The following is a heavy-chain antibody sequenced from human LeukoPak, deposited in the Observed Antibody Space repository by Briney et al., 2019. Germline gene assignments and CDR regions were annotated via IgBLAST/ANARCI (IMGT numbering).Heavy chain of an antibody. CDR2: IYYSGST. Sequence: SETLSLTCTVSGGSISSSSYYWGWIRQPPGKGLEWLGSIYYSGSTYYNPSLKSRVTISVDTSKNQFSLKLTSVTAADTAVYYCARPVPSRLGWFDPWGQGTLVTVSS. CDR1: GGSISSSSYY. V-gene: IGHV4-39*01. D-gene: IGHD1-1*01. CDR3: ARPVPSRLGWFDP. J-gene: IGHJ5*02.